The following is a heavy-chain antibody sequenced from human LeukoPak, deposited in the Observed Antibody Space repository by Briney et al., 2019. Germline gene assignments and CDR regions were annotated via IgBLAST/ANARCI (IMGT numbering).Heavy chain of an antibody. D-gene: IGHD3-3*01. J-gene: IGHJ4*02. V-gene: IGHV4-39*01. CDR3: ARVIRTSGYYSNPKSGSFDL. CDR2: IYSSGST. CDR1: GASIRNSHHY. Sequence: SETLSLTCVVSGASIRNSHHYWVWIRQPPGKGLEWIGSIYSSGSTYYNQSLRTRVTISVDTSKNQFSLKLSSVTAADTAVYYCARVIRTSGYYSNPKSGSFDLWGQGSLVTVSS.